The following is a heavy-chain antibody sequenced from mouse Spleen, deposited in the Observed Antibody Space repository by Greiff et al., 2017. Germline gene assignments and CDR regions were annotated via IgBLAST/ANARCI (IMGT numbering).Heavy chain of an antibody. CDR3: ARGGPWFAY. J-gene: IGHJ3*01. V-gene: IGHV5-9-3*01. Sequence: EVQRVESGGGLVKPGGSLKLSCAASGFTFSSYAMSWVRQTPEKRLEWVATISSGGSYTYYPDSVKGRFTISRDNAKNTLYLQMSSLRSEDTAMYYCARGGPWFAYWGQGTLVTVSA. CDR2: ISSGGSYT. CDR1: GFTFSSYA.